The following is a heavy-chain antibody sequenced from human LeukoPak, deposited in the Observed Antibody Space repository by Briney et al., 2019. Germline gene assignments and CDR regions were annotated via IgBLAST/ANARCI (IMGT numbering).Heavy chain of an antibody. D-gene: IGHD2-2*02. Sequence: ASVKVSCKASGYTFTSYGISWVRQAPGQGLEWMGWISAYNGNTNYAQKLQGRVTMITDTSTSTAYMELRSLRSDDTAVYYCARTGYCSSTSCYRRHAFDIWGQGTMVTVSS. V-gene: IGHV1-18*01. CDR1: GYTFTSYG. J-gene: IGHJ3*02. CDR2: ISAYNGNT. CDR3: ARTGYCSSTSCYRRHAFDI.